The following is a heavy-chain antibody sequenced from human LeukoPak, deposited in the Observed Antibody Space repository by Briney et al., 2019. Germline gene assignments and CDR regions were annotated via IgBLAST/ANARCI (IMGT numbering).Heavy chain of an antibody. CDR2: IIPIFGTA. CDR3: ASLAGGNSESSDAFDI. CDR1: GGTFSSYA. D-gene: IGHD4-23*01. V-gene: IGHV1-69*06. J-gene: IGHJ3*02. Sequence: VASVKVSCKASGGTFSSYAISWVRQAPGQGLEWMGGIIPIFGTANYAQKFQGRVTITADKSTSTAYMELSSLRSEDTAVYYCASLAGGNSESSDAFDIWGQGTMVTVSS.